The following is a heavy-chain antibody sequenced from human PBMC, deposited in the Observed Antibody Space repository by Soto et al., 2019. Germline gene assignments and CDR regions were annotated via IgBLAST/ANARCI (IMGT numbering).Heavy chain of an antibody. CDR3: ARDREYYYDSSGNYYYRSGMDV. CDR2: ISGYNGNT. D-gene: IGHD3-22*01. CDR1: GYTFTNYG. J-gene: IGHJ6*02. Sequence: QVQLVESGAEVKKPGASVKVSCKASGYTFTNYGISWVRQAPGQGLEWMGWISGYNGNTKYAQKFQGRVTMTTDTPTNTAYMDLRSLRSDDTAVYYCARDREYYYDSSGNYYYRSGMDVWGQGTTVTVS. V-gene: IGHV1-18*04.